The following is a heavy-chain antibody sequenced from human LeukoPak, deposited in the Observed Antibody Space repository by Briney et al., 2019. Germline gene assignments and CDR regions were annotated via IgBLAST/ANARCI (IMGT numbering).Heavy chain of an antibody. CDR1: GFSFSSFA. V-gene: IGHV3-23*01. Sequence: GSLRLSCAASGFSFSSFAMTWVRQAPGKGLEWVSSIIGGHYATYNTDSVKGRFTISRDNAKNTLYLQMNSLRADDTAIYYCTKDPNGDYIGAFDPWGQGTLVTVSS. D-gene: IGHD4-17*01. CDR2: IIGGHYAT. J-gene: IGHJ5*02. CDR3: TKDPNGDYIGAFDP.